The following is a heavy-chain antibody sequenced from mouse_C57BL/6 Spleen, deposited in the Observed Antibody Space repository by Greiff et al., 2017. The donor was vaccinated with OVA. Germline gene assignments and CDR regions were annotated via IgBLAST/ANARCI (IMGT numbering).Heavy chain of an antibody. D-gene: IGHD2-12*01. J-gene: IGHJ3*01. CDR2: ISSGSSTI. Sequence: EVKLVESGGGLVKPGGSLKLSCAASGFTFSDYGMHWVRQAPEKGLEWVAYISSGSSTIYYADTVKGRFTISRDNAKNTLFLQMTSLRAEDTAMYYCARGYSDAWFAYWGQGTLVTVSA. V-gene: IGHV5-17*01. CDR3: ARGYSDAWFAY. CDR1: GFTFSDYG.